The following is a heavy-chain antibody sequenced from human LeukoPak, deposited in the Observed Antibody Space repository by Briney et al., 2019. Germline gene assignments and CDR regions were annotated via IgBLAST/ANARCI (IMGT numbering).Heavy chain of an antibody. Sequence: SETLSLTCTVSGGSISSYYWSWIRQPPGKGLEWIGYIYYSGSTNYNPSLKSRVTISVDTSKNQFSLKLSSVTAADTAVYYCARIRGYNLPSYYFDYWGQGTLVTVSS. J-gene: IGHJ4*02. CDR2: IYYSGST. D-gene: IGHD1-1*01. CDR1: GGSISSYY. V-gene: IGHV4-59*01. CDR3: ARIRGYNLPSYYFDY.